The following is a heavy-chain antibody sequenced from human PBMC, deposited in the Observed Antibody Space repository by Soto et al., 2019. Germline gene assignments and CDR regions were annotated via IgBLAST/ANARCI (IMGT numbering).Heavy chain of an antibody. CDR3: VRDPDYYDSSGYYPEYFQH. J-gene: IGHJ1*01. CDR2: ISYDGSNK. Sequence: PGGSLRLSCAASGFTFSSYGMHWVRQAPGKGLEWVAVISYDGSNKYYADSVKGRFTISRDNAKNSLYLQMNSLRDEDTAVYYCVRDPDYYDSSGYYPEYFQHWGQGTLVTVSS. CDR1: GFTFSSYG. D-gene: IGHD3-22*01. V-gene: IGHV3-30*03.